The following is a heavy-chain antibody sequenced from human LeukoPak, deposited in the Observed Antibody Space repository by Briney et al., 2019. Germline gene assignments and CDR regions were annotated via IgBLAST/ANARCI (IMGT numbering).Heavy chain of an antibody. CDR1: GGSFSGYY. CDR2: INHSGST. CDR3: SSSSYDSNADY. Sequence: SETLSLTCAVYGGSFSGYYWSWIRQPPGKGLEWIGEINHSGSTNYNPSLKSRVTISVDTSKNQFSLKLSSVTAADTAVYYCSSSSYDSNADYWGQGTLVTVSS. D-gene: IGHD3-22*01. V-gene: IGHV4-34*03. J-gene: IGHJ4*02.